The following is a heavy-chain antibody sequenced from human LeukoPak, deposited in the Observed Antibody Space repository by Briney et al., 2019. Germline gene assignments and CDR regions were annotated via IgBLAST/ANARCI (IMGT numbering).Heavy chain of an antibody. CDR2: IDPGGDYT. D-gene: IGHD4-23*01. CDR3: ARDGNRSSLGGYGY. Sequence: ASVKVSCKASGYSFNSYYLNWVRQAPGQGLEWMGKIDPGGDYTKYAQKFQGRITMTRDTSTSTVYMELSKMRSDDTAVYYCARDGNRSSLGGYGYWGQGTLVTVSS. J-gene: IGHJ4*02. CDR1: GYSFNSYY. V-gene: IGHV1-46*02.